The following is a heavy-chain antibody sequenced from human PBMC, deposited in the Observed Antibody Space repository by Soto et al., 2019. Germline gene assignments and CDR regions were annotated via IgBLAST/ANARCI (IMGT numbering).Heavy chain of an antibody. D-gene: IGHD4-17*01. CDR3: ARHGIYGDYAIKNWYFDL. CDR2: IYYSGST. CDR1: GGSISSSSYY. J-gene: IGHJ2*01. Sequence: SETLSLTCTVSGGSISSSSYYWGWIRQPPGKGLEWIGSIYYSGSTYYNPSLKSRVTISVDTSKNQFSLKLSSVTAADTAVYYCARHGIYGDYAIKNWYFDLWGRGTLVTVSS. V-gene: IGHV4-39*01.